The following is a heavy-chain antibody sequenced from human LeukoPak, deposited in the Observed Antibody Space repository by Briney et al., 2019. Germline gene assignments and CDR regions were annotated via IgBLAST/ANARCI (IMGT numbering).Heavy chain of an antibody. CDR1: GYTFTSYD. D-gene: IGHD3-3*01. J-gene: IGHJ6*03. CDR2: MNPNSGNT. Sequence: GASVKVSCKASGYTFTSYDINWVRQATGQGLEWMGWMNPNSGNTGYAQKFQGRVTMTRNTSISTAYMELSSLRSEDTAVYYCARARRITIFGRVIRFEHYYYYMDVWGKGTRV. V-gene: IGHV1-8*01. CDR3: ARARRITIFGRVIRFEHYYYYMDV.